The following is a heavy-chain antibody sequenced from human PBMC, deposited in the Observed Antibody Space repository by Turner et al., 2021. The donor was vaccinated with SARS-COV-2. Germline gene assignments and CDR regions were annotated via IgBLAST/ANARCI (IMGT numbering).Heavy chain of an antibody. CDR1: DGSIRSSSYY. CDR3: ARNSPKWYYYDSSGYYDY. J-gene: IGHJ4*02. CDR2: IYYSGST. D-gene: IGHD3-22*01. Sequence: QLQLQESGPGLVKPSETLSLTCTVSDGSIRSSSYYWGWIRQPPGKGLEWIGSIYYSGSTYYNPSLKSRVTISVDTSKNQFSLKLSSVTAADTAVYYCARNSPKWYYYDSSGYYDYWGQGTLVTVSS. V-gene: IGHV4-39*01.